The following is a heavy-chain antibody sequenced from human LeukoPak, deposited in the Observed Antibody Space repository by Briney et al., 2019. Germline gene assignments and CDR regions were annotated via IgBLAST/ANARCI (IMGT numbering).Heavy chain of an antibody. J-gene: IGHJ4*02. Sequence: PGGSLRLSCAASGFTFSSYSMNWVRQAPGKGLEWVSSISSSSSYIYYADSVKGRFTISRDNAKNSLYLQMNSLRAEDTAVCYCARTMAGLWFFDYWGQGTLVTVSS. CDR3: ARTMAGLWFFDY. CDR1: GFTFSSYS. D-gene: IGHD3-10*01. CDR2: ISSSSSYI. V-gene: IGHV3-21*01.